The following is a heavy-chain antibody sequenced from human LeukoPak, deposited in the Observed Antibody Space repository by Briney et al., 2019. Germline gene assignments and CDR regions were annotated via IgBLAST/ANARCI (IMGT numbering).Heavy chain of an antibody. CDR3: AISYRSSSSSDY. CDR1: GGSISSSSYY. Sequence: SETLSLTCTVSGGSISSSSYYWGWIRQPPGKGLEWIGSIYHSGSTNYNPSLKSRVTISVDKSKNQFSLKLSSVTAADTAVYYCAISYRSSSSSDYWGQGTLVTVSS. CDR2: IYHSGST. D-gene: IGHD6-6*01. J-gene: IGHJ4*02. V-gene: IGHV4-39*07.